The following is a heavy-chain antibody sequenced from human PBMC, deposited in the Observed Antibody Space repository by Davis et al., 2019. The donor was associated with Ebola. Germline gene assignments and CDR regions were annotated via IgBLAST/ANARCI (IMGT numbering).Heavy chain of an antibody. CDR1: GYTFTSYY. CDR2: INPSGGRT. Sequence: VSVKVSCKASGYTFTSYYMHWVRQAPGQGLEWMGIINPSGGRTSYAQKFQGRVTMTRDTSTSTVYMELSSLRSEDTAVYYCARDQIPWDLIAVAGTGCGYWGQGTLVTVSS. CDR3: ARDQIPWDLIAVAGTGCGY. V-gene: IGHV1-46*01. D-gene: IGHD6-19*01. J-gene: IGHJ4*02.